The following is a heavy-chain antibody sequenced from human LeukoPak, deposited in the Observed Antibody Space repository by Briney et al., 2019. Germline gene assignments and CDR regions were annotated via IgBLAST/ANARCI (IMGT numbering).Heavy chain of an antibody. Sequence: SETLSLTCTVSGGSIRSNFWTWIRQPPGKGLEWIGYMYYSRSPNYNPSLKSRVTISVDTSKNQFSLKLSSVTAADTAVYYCARSWGDDLWSGYYYYDYWGQEPWSPSPQ. D-gene: IGHD3-3*01. CDR3: ARSWGDDLWSGYYYYDY. J-gene: IGHJ4*01. CDR1: GGSIRSNF. CDR2: MYYSRSP. V-gene: IGHV4-59*01.